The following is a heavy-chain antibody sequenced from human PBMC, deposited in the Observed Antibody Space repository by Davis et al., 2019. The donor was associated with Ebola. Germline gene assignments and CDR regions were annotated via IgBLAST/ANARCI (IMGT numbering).Heavy chain of an antibody. V-gene: IGHV4-59*01. CDR2: IYYSVIT. CDR3: ARGQRGYSF. CDR1: GASIRGYY. J-gene: IGHJ4*02. D-gene: IGHD5-18*01. Sequence: MPSETLSLTCTVSGASIRGYYSTWIRQPPGKGLECLGYIYYSVITKYNPSLKSRVTISVDTSKNQFSLKLNSVTAADTAIYYCARGQRGYSFWGQGILVTVSS.